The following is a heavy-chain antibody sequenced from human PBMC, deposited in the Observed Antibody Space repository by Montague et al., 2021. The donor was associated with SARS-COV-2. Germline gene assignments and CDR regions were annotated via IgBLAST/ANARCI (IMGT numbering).Heavy chain of an antibody. CDR2: TYYRSKWYN. D-gene: IGHD6-13*01. J-gene: IGHJ6*02. CDR1: GDSVSSNSAA. Sequence: CAISGDSVSSNSAAWNWIRQSPSRGLEWLGRTYYRSKWYNDYVVSVKSRITINPDTSKNQFSLQLNSVTPEDTAVYYCASGRMVPYSSSWTTLYYYYGMDVWGQGTTVTVSS. V-gene: IGHV6-1*01. CDR3: ASGRMVPYSSSWTTLYYYYGMDV.